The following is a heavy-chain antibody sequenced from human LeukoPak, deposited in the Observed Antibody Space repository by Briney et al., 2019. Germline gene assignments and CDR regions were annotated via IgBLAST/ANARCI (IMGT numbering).Heavy chain of an antibody. CDR2: INHSGST. J-gene: IGHJ5*02. D-gene: IGHD3-16*02. V-gene: IGHV4-34*01. CDR1: GGSFSGYY. Sequence: RPSETLSLTCAVYGGSFSGYYWSRIRQPPGKGLEWIGEINHSGSTNYNPSLKSRVTISVDTSKNQFSLKLSSVTAADTAVYYCARGPHDYVWGSYRSNWFDPWGQGTLVTVSS. CDR3: ARGPHDYVWGSYRSNWFDP.